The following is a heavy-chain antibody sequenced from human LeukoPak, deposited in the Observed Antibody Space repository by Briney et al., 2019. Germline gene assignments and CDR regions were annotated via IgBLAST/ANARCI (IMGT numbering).Heavy chain of an antibody. V-gene: IGHV4-39*01. CDR3: ARHLSRHYYDSSGYYAGPGWFDP. Sequence: SETLSLTCTVSGGSISSSSYYRGWIRQPPGKGLEWIGSIYYSGSTYYNPSLKSRVTISVDTSKNQFSLKLSSVTAADTAVYYCARHLSRHYYDSSGYYAGPGWFDPWGQGTLVTVSS. D-gene: IGHD3-22*01. CDR2: IYYSGST. CDR1: GGSISSSSYY. J-gene: IGHJ5*02.